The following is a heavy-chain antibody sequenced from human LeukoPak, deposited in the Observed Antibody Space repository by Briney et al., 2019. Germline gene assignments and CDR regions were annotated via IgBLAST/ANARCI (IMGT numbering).Heavy chain of an antibody. V-gene: IGHV3-23*01. CDR2: ISGSGGST. J-gene: IGHJ6*03. CDR3: AKANSPLTYRYYYYMDV. CDR1: GFTFSNYA. D-gene: IGHD4-23*01. Sequence: QTGGSLRLSCVASGFTFSNYAMNWVRQAPGKGLEWVSAISGSGGSTYYADSVKGRFTISRDNSKNTLYLQMNSLRAEDTAVYYCAKANSPLTYRYYYYMDVWGKGTTVTVSS.